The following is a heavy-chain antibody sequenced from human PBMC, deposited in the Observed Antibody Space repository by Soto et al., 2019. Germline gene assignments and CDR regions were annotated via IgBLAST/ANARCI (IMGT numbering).Heavy chain of an antibody. CDR3: ARSAIRPSGGRIGPFDY. J-gene: IGHJ4*02. D-gene: IGHD3-16*02. Sequence: QVQLVQSGAEEKKPGASVKVFCKASGYTFTNYAMHWVRQAPGQRLEWMGWINAGNGNTKYFQNFQGRVTITRDTSASTAYMEMSSLRSEDTAVYYCARSAIRPSGGRIGPFDYWGQGTLVTVSS. V-gene: IGHV1-3*05. CDR1: GYTFTNYA. CDR2: INAGNGNT.